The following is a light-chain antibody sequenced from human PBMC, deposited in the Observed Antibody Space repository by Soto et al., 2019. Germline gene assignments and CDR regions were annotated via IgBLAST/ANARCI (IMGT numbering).Light chain of an antibody. CDR1: QSVSSSY. CDR3: QQYGSSTIN. V-gene: IGKV3D-20*01. CDR2: DAS. J-gene: IGKJ5*01. Sequence: EIVLTQSPATLSLSPGETATLSCGASQSVSSSYLAWYQQKPGLAPRLLIYDASSRATGIPDRFSGSGSGTDFTLTISRLEPEDFAVYYCQQYGSSTINFGQGTRLEIK.